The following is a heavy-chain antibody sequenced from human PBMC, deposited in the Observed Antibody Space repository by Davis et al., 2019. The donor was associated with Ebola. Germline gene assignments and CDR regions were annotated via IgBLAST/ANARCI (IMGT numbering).Heavy chain of an antibody. Sequence: GESLKISCAASGFTFSDYYMSWIRQAPGKGLEWVSYISSSGSTIYYADSVKGRFTISRDNAKNSLYLQMNSLRAEDTAVYYCARGRPGDYAFDYWGQGTLVTVSS. CDR3: ARGRPGDYAFDY. J-gene: IGHJ4*02. CDR1: GFTFSDYY. V-gene: IGHV3-11*04. D-gene: IGHD4-17*01. CDR2: ISSSGSTI.